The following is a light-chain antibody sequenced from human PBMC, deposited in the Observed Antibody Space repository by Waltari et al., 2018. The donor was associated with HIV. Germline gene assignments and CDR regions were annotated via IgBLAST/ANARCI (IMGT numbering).Light chain of an antibody. CDR2: EVS. J-gene: IGLJ3*02. CDR1: SIDFGFDNY. Sequence: QSVLTQPASVSGSPGQSVTISCTGTSIDFGFDNYVSWYQQYPGKAPTLIIYEVSSRPSGVSDRFSGSKSGNTASLTISGLQNEDEADYFCTSYTTSDTLRFGGGTKVTVL. CDR3: TSYTTSDTLR. V-gene: IGLV2-14*03.